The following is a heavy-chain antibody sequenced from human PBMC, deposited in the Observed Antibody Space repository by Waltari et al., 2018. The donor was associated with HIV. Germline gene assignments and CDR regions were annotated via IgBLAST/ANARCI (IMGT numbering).Heavy chain of an antibody. V-gene: IGHV3-74*01. CDR3: ARASHYIEFSTFDGDYYFDL. CDR2: INSDESTR. D-gene: IGHD3-9*01. J-gene: IGHJ4*02. Sequence: VQLVESGGGSIKTGGSLRLSCAGSGFSVRNHWMDWVRQGPGKGLVWVARINSDESTRNYADAVKGRFVISRDNSRNTVYLQLNSVKVEDTAVYFCARASHYIEFSTFDGDYYFDLWGRGTRVAVSS. CDR1: GFSVRNHW.